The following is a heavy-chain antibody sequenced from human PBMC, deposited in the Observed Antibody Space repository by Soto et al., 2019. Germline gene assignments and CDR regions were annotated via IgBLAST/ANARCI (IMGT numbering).Heavy chain of an antibody. CDR1: GFTFSSYW. J-gene: IGHJ4*02. D-gene: IGHD6-13*01. CDR3: ARDFLAAAGPTCFDY. V-gene: IGHV3-7*01. CDR2: IKQDGSEK. Sequence: GGSLRLSCAASGFTFSSYWMSWVRQAPGKGLEWVANIKQDGSEKYYVDSVKGRFTISRDNAKNSLYLQMNSLRAEDTAVYYCARDFLAAAGPTCFDYWGQGTLVTVSS.